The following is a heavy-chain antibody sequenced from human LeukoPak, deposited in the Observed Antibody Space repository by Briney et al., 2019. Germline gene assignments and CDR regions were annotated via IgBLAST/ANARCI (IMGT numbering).Heavy chain of an antibody. J-gene: IGHJ4*02. CDR2: IKQDGSEK. Sequence: GGSLRLSCAASGFTFSSYWMSWVRQAPGKGLEWVANIKQDGSEKYYVDSVKGRFTISRGNAKNSLYLQMNGLRAEDTAVYYCARDSSGWYQFGDYWGQGTLVTVSS. CDR1: GFTFSSYW. D-gene: IGHD6-19*01. V-gene: IGHV3-7*01. CDR3: ARDSSGWYQFGDY.